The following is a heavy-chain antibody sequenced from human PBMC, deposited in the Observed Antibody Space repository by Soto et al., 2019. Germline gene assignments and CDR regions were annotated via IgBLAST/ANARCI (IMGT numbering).Heavy chain of an antibody. J-gene: IGHJ3*02. CDR2: ISAYNGNT. Sequence: ASVKVSCKASGYTFTSYGISWVRQAPGQGLEWMGWISAYNGNTNYAQKLQGRVTMTTDTSTSTAYMELRSLRSDDTAVYYCARDHRVAGPSPSDVAFDIWGQGTMVTVSS. D-gene: IGHD6-19*01. CDR1: GYTFTSYG. V-gene: IGHV1-18*04. CDR3: ARDHRVAGPSPSDVAFDI.